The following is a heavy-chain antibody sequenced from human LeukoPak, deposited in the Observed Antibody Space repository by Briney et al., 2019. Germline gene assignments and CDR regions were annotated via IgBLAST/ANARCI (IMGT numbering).Heavy chain of an antibody. CDR2: TNPSTGGT. V-gene: IGHV1-2*02. CDR3: ARGGAFCSITTCHEFDH. CDR1: GYTLTGSY. J-gene: IGHJ4*02. D-gene: IGHD2-2*01. Sequence: ASVKVSCKTSGYTLTGSYLHWVRQVPGQGLEWMGWTNPSTGGTKSAQQFEGRVTMTRDTSNTTGYLELRSLRLDDTATYYCARGGAFCSITTCHEFDHWGQGTLVIVSS.